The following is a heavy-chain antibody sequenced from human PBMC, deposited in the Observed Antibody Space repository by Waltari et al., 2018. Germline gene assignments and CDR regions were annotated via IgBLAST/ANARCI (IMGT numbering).Heavy chain of an antibody. CDR1: GGSISSSSYY. D-gene: IGHD6-13*01. CDR3: ARHGPYSSSWTLGAFDI. J-gene: IGHJ3*02. Sequence: QLQLQESGPGLVKPSENLSLTCTVSGGSISSSSYYWGWIRQPQGKGLEWIWSIYYSGNTYYNPSLKSRVTISVDTSKNQFSLKLSSVTAADTAVYYCARHGPYSSSWTLGAFDIWGQGTMVTVSS. V-gene: IGHV4-39*01. CDR2: IYYSGNT.